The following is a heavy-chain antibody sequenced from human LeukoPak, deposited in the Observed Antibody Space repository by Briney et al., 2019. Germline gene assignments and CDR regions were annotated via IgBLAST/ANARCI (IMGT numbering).Heavy chain of an antibody. CDR2: IKSTTDGGTA. V-gene: IGHV3-15*01. J-gene: IGHJ1*01. Sequence: GGSLRLSCAASGFTFSNAWMSWVRQAPGKGLEWVGRIKSTTDGGTADYAAPVKGRFTISRDDSTNTLYLEMNSLKTEETAVYYCTTARRESYWAEYLRHWGQGTLVTVSS. CDR1: GFTFSNAW. D-gene: IGHD1-26*01. CDR3: TTARRESYWAEYLRH.